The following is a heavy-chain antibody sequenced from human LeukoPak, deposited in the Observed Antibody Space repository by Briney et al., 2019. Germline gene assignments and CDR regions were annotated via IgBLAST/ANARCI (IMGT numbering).Heavy chain of an antibody. J-gene: IGHJ3*02. V-gene: IGHV4-4*02. Sequence: SETLSLTCAVSGGSISSSNWWSWVRQPPGKGLEWIGEIYHSGSTNYNPSLKSRVTISVDKSKNQFSLKLSSVTAADTAVYYCARVPGGDLGGYYDSSGYYPNAFDIWGQGTMVTVSS. D-gene: IGHD3-22*01. CDR2: IYHSGST. CDR3: ARVPGGDLGGYYDSSGYYPNAFDI. CDR1: GGSISSSNW.